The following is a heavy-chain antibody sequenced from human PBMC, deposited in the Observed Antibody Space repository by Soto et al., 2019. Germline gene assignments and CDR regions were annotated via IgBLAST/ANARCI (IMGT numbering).Heavy chain of an antibody. CDR1: GGSISSYY. D-gene: IGHD3-3*01. Sequence: SETLSLTCTVSGGSISSYYRSWIRQPPGKGLEWIGYIYYSGSTNYNPSLKSRVTISVDTSKNQFSLKLSSVTAADTAVYYCARRGYDFWSGYYRPTDYYYYMDVWGKGTTVTVSS. V-gene: IGHV4-59*01. CDR3: ARRGYDFWSGYYRPTDYYYYMDV. J-gene: IGHJ6*03. CDR2: IYYSGST.